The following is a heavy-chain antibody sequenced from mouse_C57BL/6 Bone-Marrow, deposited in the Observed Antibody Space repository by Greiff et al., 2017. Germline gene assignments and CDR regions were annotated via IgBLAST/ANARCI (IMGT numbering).Heavy chain of an antibody. CDR1: GYTFTDYN. CDR3: ASYGNYAYCYAMDY. Sequence: EVQLQQSGPELVKPGASVKMSCKASGYTFTDYNMHWVKQSHGKSLEWIGYINPNNGGTSYNQKFKGKATLTVYKSSSTAYMELRSLTSEDSAVYYCASYGNYAYCYAMDYWGQGTSVTVSS. J-gene: IGHJ4*01. CDR2: INPNNGGT. D-gene: IGHD2-1*01. V-gene: IGHV1-22*01.